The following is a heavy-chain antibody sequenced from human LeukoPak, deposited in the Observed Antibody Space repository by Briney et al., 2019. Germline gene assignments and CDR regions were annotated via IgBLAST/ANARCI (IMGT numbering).Heavy chain of an antibody. V-gene: IGHV4-39*07. CDR3: ARGKTYYYDSSGYWSDAFDI. CDR1: GGSISSSSYY. Sequence: SETLSLTCTVSGGSISSSSYYWGWIRQPPGKGLEWIGSIYHSGSTYYNPSLKSRVTISVDTSKNQFSLKLSSVTAADTAVYYCARGKTYYYDSSGYWSDAFDIWGQGTMVTVSS. CDR2: IYHSGST. J-gene: IGHJ3*02. D-gene: IGHD3-22*01.